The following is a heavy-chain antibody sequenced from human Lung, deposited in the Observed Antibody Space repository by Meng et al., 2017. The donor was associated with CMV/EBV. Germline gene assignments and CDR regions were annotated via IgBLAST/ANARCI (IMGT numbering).Heavy chain of an antibody. Sequence: SVKVSCKASGCTVSTCTVSWVRQAPGQGLEWMGRVIPMAGIEGGVANYAQKFRGRVTITADKSKGTAYMELCSLRSEDRASYYCARDKNNYPYNCFDPWGQGTPVTVSS. D-gene: IGHD4-11*01. CDR3: ARDKNNYPYNCFDP. CDR1: GCTVSTCT. CDR2: VIPMAGIEGGVA. J-gene: IGHJ5*02. V-gene: IGHV1-69*04.